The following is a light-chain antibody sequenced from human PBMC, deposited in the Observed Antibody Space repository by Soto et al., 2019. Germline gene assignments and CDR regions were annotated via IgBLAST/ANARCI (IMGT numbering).Light chain of an antibody. Sequence: QSALTQPASVSASPGQSITIYCTGTSSDVGGYNYVSWYQQHPGKAPKLMIYEVSNRPSGVSNRFSGSKSDNTASLTISGLQAEDEADYYCSSYTSSSTPYVFGTGTKVTVL. CDR2: EVS. V-gene: IGLV2-14*01. CDR3: SSYTSSSTPYV. CDR1: SSDVGGYNY. J-gene: IGLJ1*01.